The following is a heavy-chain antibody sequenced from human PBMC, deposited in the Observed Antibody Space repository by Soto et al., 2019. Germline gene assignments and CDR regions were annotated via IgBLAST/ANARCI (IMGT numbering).Heavy chain of an antibody. J-gene: IGHJ4*02. CDR2: NSGNGGST. CDR1: GFTFSTYP. Sequence: EVQLVESGGNLAQPGGSLRLSCAASGFTFSTYPMHWVRQGPGTGLEYVAGNSGNGGSTHYANSVKGRFTISRDNSKSTLYLQMGSLRGEDMAVYYCARDYCPGGVCYTIFDYWGQGTLVTVSS. V-gene: IGHV3-64*01. CDR3: ARDYCPGGVCYTIFDY. D-gene: IGHD2-8*02.